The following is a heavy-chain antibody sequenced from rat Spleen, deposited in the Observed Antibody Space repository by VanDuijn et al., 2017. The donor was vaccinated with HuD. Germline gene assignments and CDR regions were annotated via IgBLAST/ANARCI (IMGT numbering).Heavy chain of an antibody. CDR1: GFTFSNHG. J-gene: IGHJ1*01. V-gene: IGHV5S14*01. CDR2: ISNGGDNT. D-gene: IGHD5-1*01. CDR3: ARIKISGSWYFDF. Sequence: EVQLVESGGGLVQPGRSLKLSCAASGFTFSNHGMAWVRQTSTKGLEWVASISNGGDNTYYRDSVKGRFTISRENAKNTQYLQMDSLRSEDTATYYCARIKISGSWYFDFWGPGTMVTVSS.